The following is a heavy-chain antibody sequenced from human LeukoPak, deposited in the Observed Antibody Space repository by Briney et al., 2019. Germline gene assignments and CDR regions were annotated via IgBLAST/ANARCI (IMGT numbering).Heavy chain of an antibody. CDR2: IYYSGST. D-gene: IGHD3-10*01. J-gene: IGHJ4*02. Sequence: SETLSLTCTVSGGSIRTYYWNWIRQAPGKGLEWIGYIYYSGSTKYNPSLKSRVTISVDTSKNQFSLKLSSVTAADTAVYYCARENVVRGVTHSDYWGQGALVTVSS. V-gene: IGHV4-59*01. CDR3: ARENVVRGVTHSDY. CDR1: GGSIRTYY.